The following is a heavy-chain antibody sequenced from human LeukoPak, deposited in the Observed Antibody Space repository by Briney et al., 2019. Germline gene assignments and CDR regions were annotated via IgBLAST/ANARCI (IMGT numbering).Heavy chain of an antibody. V-gene: IGHV1-46*01. CDR3: AREFHGGYFDY. CDR1: GYIFTTYN. Sequence: ASVKVSFKASGYIFTTYNIHWVRQAPGQGLEWMGMISPSDGGTNYAQRFQGRVTMTRDTSTTTVYMDLSSLGSEDTAVYYCAREFHGGYFDYWGQGDLGTVSS. J-gene: IGHJ4*02. CDR2: ISPSDGGT.